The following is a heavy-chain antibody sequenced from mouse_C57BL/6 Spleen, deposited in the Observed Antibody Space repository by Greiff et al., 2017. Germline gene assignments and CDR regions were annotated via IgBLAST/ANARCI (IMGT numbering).Heavy chain of an antibody. Sequence: EVMLVESGGDLVKPGGSLKLSCAASGFTFSSYGMSWVRQTPDKRLEWVATISSGGSYTYYPASVQGRFTISRDNAKNTLYLQMSSLKTEDTAMDYCARGAFITTVVGAMDYWGQGTSVTVSS. D-gene: IGHD1-1*01. V-gene: IGHV5-6*01. J-gene: IGHJ4*01. CDR1: GFTFSSYG. CDR3: ARGAFITTVVGAMDY. CDR2: ISSGGSYT.